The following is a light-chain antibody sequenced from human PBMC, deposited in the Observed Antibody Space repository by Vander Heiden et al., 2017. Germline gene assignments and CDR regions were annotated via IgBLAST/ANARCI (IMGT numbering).Light chain of an antibody. CDR1: QSISSY. CDR3: QQSDSTLALT. V-gene: IGKV1-39*01. J-gene: IGKJ4*01. CDR2: AAS. Sequence: DIQMTQSPSSQSASVGDRVTITCRASQSISSYLNWYQQKPGKAPKLLIYAASSLQSGVPSRFSGSGSGTDFTLTISSLQPEDFATYYCQQSDSTLALTFGGGTKVEIK.